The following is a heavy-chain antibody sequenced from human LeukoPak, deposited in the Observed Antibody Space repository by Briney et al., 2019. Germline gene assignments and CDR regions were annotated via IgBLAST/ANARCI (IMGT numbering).Heavy chain of an antibody. J-gene: IGHJ4*02. D-gene: IGHD5-18*01. CDR1: GGTFSSYA. V-gene: IGHV1-69*05. CDR2: IIPIFGTA. Sequence: SVKVSCKASGGTFSSYAISWVRQAPGQGLEWMGGIIPIFGTANYAQKFQGRVTITTDESTSAAYMELSSLRSEDTAVYYCARDDRQRRYSYGYRLGYYFDYWGQGTLVTVSS. CDR3: ARDDRQRRYSYGYRLGYYFDY.